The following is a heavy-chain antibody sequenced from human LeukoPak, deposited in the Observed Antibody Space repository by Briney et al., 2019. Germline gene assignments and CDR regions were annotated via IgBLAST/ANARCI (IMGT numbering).Heavy chain of an antibody. V-gene: IGHV1-18*01. J-gene: IGHJ6*02. Sequence: ASVKVSCKASGYTFTSYGISWVRQAPGQGLEWMGWISAYNGNTNYAQKLQGRVTMTTDTSTSTAYMELRSLRSDDTAVYYCARDKDSSGWSYHYYYGMDVWGQGTTVTVSS. CDR2: ISAYNGNT. CDR3: ARDKDSSGWSYHYYYGMDV. D-gene: IGHD6-19*01. CDR1: GYTFTSYG.